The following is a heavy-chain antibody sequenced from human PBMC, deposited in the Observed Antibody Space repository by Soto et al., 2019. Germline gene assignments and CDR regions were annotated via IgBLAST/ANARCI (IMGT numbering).Heavy chain of an antibody. CDR3: ARENDYGSGRKVFDY. D-gene: IGHD6-19*01. CDR2: ISGSGGRT. V-gene: IGHV3-23*01. J-gene: IGHJ4*02. Sequence: VQLLESGGGLVQQGGSLRLSCAASGFTFSNYAVSWVRQATGKGLEWVSAISGSGGRTYYADSVKGRFTISRDNSKNTVYLQMNSLRAEDTAVYYCARENDYGSGRKVFDYWGQGTLVTVSS. CDR1: GFTFSNYA.